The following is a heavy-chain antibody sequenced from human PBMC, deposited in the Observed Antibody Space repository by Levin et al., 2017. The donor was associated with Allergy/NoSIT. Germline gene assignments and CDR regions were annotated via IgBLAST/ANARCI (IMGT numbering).Heavy chain of an antibody. CDR2: TYYRSTWFH. Sequence: SQTLSLTCAVSGDSVSSNNAAWTWFRQSPWRGLEWLGRTYYRSTWFHDYTEPLKSRITINADTSKHQFSLQFTSVTPEDTAVYYCARFTLSETTYEYWGQGFLVTVSS. CDR1: GDSVSSNNAA. J-gene: IGHJ4*02. D-gene: IGHD1-14*01. V-gene: IGHV6-1*01. CDR3: ARFTLSETTYEY.